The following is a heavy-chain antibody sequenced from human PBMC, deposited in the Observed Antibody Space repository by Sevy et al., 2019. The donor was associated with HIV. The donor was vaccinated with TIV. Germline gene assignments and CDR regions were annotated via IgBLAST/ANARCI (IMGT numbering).Heavy chain of an antibody. D-gene: IGHD5-12*01. CDR2: MNPNSGNT. CDR1: GYTFTSYD. J-gene: IGHJ4*02. CDR3: AIFGYSGYDYAFDY. V-gene: IGHV1-8*01. Sequence: ASVKVSCKASGYTFTSYDINWVRQATGQGLEWMGWMNPNSGNTCYAQKFQGRVTMTRNTSISTAYMELSSLRSEDTAVYYCAIFGYSGYDYAFDYWGQGTLVTVSS.